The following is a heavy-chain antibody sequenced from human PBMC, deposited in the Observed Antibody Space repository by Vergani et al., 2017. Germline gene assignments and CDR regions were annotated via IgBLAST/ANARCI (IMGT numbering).Heavy chain of an antibody. Sequence: QVQLVESGGGVVQPGRSLRLSCAASGFTFSTYRLHWVRQAPGKGLEWVAVIWYDGSNKYYGDSVKGRFTISRDNAKNSLYLQMNSLRAEDTAVYYCARALGYCSSTSCYDWYFDLWGRGTLVTVSS. V-gene: IGHV3-33*01. CDR1: GFTFSTYR. CDR3: ARALGYCSSTSCYDWYFDL. D-gene: IGHD2-2*01. J-gene: IGHJ2*01. CDR2: IWYDGSNK.